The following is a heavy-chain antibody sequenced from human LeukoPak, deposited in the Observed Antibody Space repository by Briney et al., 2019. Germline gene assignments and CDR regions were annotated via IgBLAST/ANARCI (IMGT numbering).Heavy chain of an antibody. Sequence: GRSLRLSCAASGCTVSTYRMNWARQAPGKGLEWVSSISTSSSYIYSADSVKGRFTISRDNAKNSLYLQMNSLRAEDTAVYYCVRDTFSPDAFDIWGQGTMVTVSS. J-gene: IGHJ3*02. CDR2: ISTSSSYI. D-gene: IGHD3-16*01. V-gene: IGHV3-21*01. CDR3: VRDTFSPDAFDI. CDR1: GCTVSTYR.